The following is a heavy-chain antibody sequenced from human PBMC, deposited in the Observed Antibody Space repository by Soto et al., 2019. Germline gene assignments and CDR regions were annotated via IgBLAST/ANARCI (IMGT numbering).Heavy chain of an antibody. Sequence: PSESLSLTCTVSGGSISSYYWSWIRQPPGKGLEWIGYIYYSGSTYYNPSLKSRVTISVDTSKNQFSLKLSSVTAADTAVYYCARERTTMSSGSHYFDYWGQGTLVTVSS. CDR2: IYYSGST. CDR1: GGSISSYY. D-gene: IGHD3-3*01. J-gene: IGHJ4*02. CDR3: ARERTTMSSGSHYFDY. V-gene: IGHV4-59*12.